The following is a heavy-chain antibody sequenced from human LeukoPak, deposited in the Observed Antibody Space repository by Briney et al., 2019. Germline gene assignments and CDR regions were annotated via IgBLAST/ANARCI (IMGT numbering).Heavy chain of an antibody. J-gene: IGHJ6*02. CDR2: IKQDGSEK. Sequence: GGSLRLSCAASGFTFSSYWMSWVRQAPGKGLEWVANIKQDGSEKYYVDSVKGRFTISRDNAKNSLYLQMNGLRAEDTAVYYCARAGYYDSSGYYSMDVWGQGTTVTVSS. CDR1: GFTFSSYW. CDR3: ARAGYYDSSGYYSMDV. D-gene: IGHD3-22*01. V-gene: IGHV3-7*01.